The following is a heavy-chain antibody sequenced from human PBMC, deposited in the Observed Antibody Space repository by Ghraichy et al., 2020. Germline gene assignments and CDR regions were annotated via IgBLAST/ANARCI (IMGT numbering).Heavy chain of an antibody. J-gene: IGHJ6*02. CDR3: ARKAYCGGDCYYYGMDV. D-gene: IGHD2-21*01. CDR2: IIPILGIA. V-gene: IGHV1-69*04. Sequence: SVKVSCKASGGTFSSYAISWVRQAPGQGLEWMGRIIPILGIANYAQKFQGRVTITADKSTSTAYMELSSLRSEDTAMYYCARKAYCGGDCYYYGMDVWGQGTTVTVSS. CDR1: GGTFSSYA.